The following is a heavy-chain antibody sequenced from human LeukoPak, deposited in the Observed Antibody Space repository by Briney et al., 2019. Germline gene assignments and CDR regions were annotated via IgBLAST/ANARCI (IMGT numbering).Heavy chain of an antibody. Sequence: GESLKISCKGSGYTFTNYWIGWVRQMPGKGLEFMRIIYPGDSDTRYSPSFQGQVTISVDKSINTAYLQWSSLKASDSAMYYCARVGYSNRWDGVDYWGQGTLVTVSS. CDR3: ARVGYSNRWDGVDY. CDR1: GYTFTNYW. J-gene: IGHJ4*02. CDR2: IYPGDSDT. D-gene: IGHD2/OR15-2a*01. V-gene: IGHV5-51*01.